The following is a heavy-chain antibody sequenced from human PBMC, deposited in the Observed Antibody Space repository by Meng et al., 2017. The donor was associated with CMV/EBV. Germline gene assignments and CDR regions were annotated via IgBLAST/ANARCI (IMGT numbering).Heavy chain of an antibody. D-gene: IGHD5-24*01. J-gene: IGHJ2*01. CDR2: ISSNGGST. CDR1: GFTFSSHA. Sequence: GESLKISCAASGFTFSSHAMQWVRQAPGKGLEYVSAISSNGGSTYYADSVKGRFTISRDNTKNTLYLQMGSLRAEDMAVYYCARQRLSGYWYFDLWGRGTLVTVSS. V-gene: IGHV3-64*02. CDR3: ARQRLSGYWYFDL.